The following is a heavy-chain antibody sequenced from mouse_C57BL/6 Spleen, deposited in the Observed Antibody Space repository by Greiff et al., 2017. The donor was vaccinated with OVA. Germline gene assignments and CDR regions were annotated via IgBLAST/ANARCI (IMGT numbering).Heavy chain of an antibody. CDR3: ARHWGGYFDY. CDR1: GFTFSSYG. Sequence: EVQLVESGGDLVKPGGSLKLSCAASGFTFSSYGMSWVRQTPDKRLEWVATISSGGSYTYYPDSVKGRFTISRDNAKNTLYLQMSSLESEDTAMYYCARHWGGYFDYWGQGTTLTVSS. CDR2: ISSGGSYT. V-gene: IGHV5-6*01. J-gene: IGHJ2*01.